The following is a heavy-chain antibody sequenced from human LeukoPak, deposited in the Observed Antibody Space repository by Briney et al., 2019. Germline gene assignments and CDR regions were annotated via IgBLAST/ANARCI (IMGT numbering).Heavy chain of an antibody. CDR2: ISGSGGST. V-gene: IGHV3-23*01. D-gene: IGHD6-6*01. CDR3: AKTIAARPRDYMDV. Sequence: PGGSLRLSCAASGFTFSSYAMSWVRQAPGKGLEWVSAISGSGGSTYYADSVKGRFTISRDNSKNTLYLQMNSLRAEDTAVYHCAKTIAARPRDYMDVWGKGTTVTVSS. CDR1: GFTFSSYA. J-gene: IGHJ6*03.